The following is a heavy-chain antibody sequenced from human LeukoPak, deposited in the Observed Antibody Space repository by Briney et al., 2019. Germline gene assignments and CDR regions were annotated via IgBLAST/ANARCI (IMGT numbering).Heavy chain of an antibody. CDR3: AKDMCSSTSCYGYFDY. CDR2: ISWNSGSI. Sequence: GRSLRLSCAASGFTFDYYAMHWVRPAPGKGLEWVSGISWNSGSIGYADSVKGRFTISRDNAKNSLYLQMNSLRAEDTALYYCAKDMCSSTSCYGYFDYWGQGTLVTVSS. CDR1: GFTFDYYA. J-gene: IGHJ4*02. D-gene: IGHD2-2*01. V-gene: IGHV3-9*01.